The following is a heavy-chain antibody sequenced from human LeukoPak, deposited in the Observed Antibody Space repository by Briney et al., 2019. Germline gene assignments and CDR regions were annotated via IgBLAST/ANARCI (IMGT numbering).Heavy chain of an antibody. V-gene: IGHV3-15*01. CDR1: GFSFYDAW. D-gene: IGHD2-15*01. Sequence: MPGGSLRLSCAASGFSFYDAWMSWVRQAPGKGLEWVGRIKRKTDGGTTDYAAPVKGRFTISRDDSKTSLYLQMNNPKTEDTAVYYCTTDTRRVVVPKWGQGTLVTVSS. CDR2: IKRKTDGGTT. J-gene: IGHJ4*02. CDR3: TTDTRRVVVPK.